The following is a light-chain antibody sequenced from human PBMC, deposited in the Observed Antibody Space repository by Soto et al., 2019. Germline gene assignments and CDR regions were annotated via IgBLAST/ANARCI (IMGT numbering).Light chain of an antibody. Sequence: QSVLTQPRSVSGSPGQSVTISCTGTSSDVGGYNYVSWYQQYPGKAPKLLIYEVSNWPSGVSDRFSGSKSGNTASLTISGLQAEDEADYYCSSYTSSSPPYVFGTGTKLTVL. CDR1: SSDVGGYNY. V-gene: IGLV2-14*01. CDR3: SSYTSSSPPYV. J-gene: IGLJ1*01. CDR2: EVS.